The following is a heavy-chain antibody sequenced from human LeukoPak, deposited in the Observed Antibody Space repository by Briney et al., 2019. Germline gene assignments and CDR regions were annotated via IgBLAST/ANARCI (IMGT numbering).Heavy chain of an antibody. D-gene: IGHD6-19*01. CDR3: AREPYSSGWSNYDY. J-gene: IGHJ4*02. CDR2: ISYDGSNK. V-gene: IGHV3-30*03. Sequence: SGGSLRLSCAASGFTFSSYGMHWVRQAPGKGLEWVAVISYDGSNKYYADSVKGRFTISRDNSKNTLYLQMNSLRAEDTAVYYCAREPYSSGWSNYDYWGQGTLVTVSS. CDR1: GFTFSSYG.